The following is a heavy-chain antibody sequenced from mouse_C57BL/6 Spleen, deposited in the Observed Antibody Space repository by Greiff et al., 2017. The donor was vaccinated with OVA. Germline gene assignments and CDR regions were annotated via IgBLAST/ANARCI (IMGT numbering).Heavy chain of an antibody. D-gene: IGHD4-1*02. CDR2: IDPSDSYT. CDR3: ARGSTGTGFAY. V-gene: IGHV1-50*01. CDR1: GYTFTSYW. Sequence: VKLQQPGAELVKPGASVKLSCKASGYTFTSYWMQWVKQRPGQGLEWIGEIDPSDSYTNYNQKFKGKATLTVDTSSSTAYMQLSSLTSEDSAVYYCARGSTGTGFAYWGQGTLVTVSA. J-gene: IGHJ3*01.